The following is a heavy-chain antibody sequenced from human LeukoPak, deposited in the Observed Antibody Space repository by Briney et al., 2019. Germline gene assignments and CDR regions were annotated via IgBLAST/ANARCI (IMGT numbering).Heavy chain of an antibody. CDR1: GFTFSSYS. V-gene: IGHV3-48*04. Sequence: PGGSLRLSCAASGFTFSSYSMNWVRQAPGKGLEWVSYISSSSSTIYYADSVKGRFTISRDNAKNSLYLQMNSLRAEDTAVYYCARVSRIAVAGNYFDYWGQGTLVTVSS. CDR2: ISSSSSTI. D-gene: IGHD6-19*01. CDR3: ARVSRIAVAGNYFDY. J-gene: IGHJ4*02.